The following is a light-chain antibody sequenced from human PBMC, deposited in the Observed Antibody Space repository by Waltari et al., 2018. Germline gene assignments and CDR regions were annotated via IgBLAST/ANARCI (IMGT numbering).Light chain of an antibody. CDR2: LGS. Sequence: NGMTQSPLSLPVTPGEPASISCRSSQSLLHSNGYNYLDWYLQKPGQSPQLLIYLGSNRASGVPDRFSGSGSGTDFTLKISRVEAEDVGVYYCMQALQTPPYTFGQGTKLEIK. J-gene: IGKJ2*01. CDR1: QSLLHSNGYNY. V-gene: IGKV2-28*01. CDR3: MQALQTPPYT.